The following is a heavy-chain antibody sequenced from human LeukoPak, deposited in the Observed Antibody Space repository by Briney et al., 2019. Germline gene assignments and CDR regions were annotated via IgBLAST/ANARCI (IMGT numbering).Heavy chain of an antibody. CDR3: ARDRGYYDSSGLDAFDI. V-gene: IGHV4-39*02. J-gene: IGHJ3*02. CDR2: IYYSGST. CDR1: GGSISSSSYY. D-gene: IGHD3-22*01. Sequence: PSETLSLTCTVSGGSISSSSYYWGWIRQPPGKGLEWIGSIYYSGSTYYNPSLKSRVTISVDTSKNQFSLKLSSVTAADTAVYYCARDRGYYDSSGLDAFDIWGQGTMVTVSS.